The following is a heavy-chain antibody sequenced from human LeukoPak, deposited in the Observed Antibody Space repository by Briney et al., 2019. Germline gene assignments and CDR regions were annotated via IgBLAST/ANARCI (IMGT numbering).Heavy chain of an antibody. CDR2: IYYSGST. V-gene: IGHV4-30-4*01. Sequence: SETLSLTCTVSGGSISSGEYYWSWIRQPPGKGLEWIGYIYYSGSTYYNPSLKSRVTISVDTSKNQFSLKLSSVTAADTAVYYCAREADSSSWYVGDAFDIWGQGTMVTVSS. J-gene: IGHJ3*02. D-gene: IGHD6-13*01. CDR3: AREADSSSWYVGDAFDI. CDR1: GGSISSGEYY.